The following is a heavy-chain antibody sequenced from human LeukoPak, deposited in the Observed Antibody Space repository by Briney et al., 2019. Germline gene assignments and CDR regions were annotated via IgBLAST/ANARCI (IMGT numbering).Heavy chain of an antibody. V-gene: IGHV3-23*01. CDR3: AKHLGAAAGPTDYYYYMDV. CDR1: GFTFSSYA. D-gene: IGHD6-13*01. CDR2: ISGSGGST. J-gene: IGHJ6*03. Sequence: PGGSLRLSCAASGFTFSSYAMSWVRQAPGKGLEWVSAISGSGGSTSYADSVTGRFTISRDNSKNTLYLQMNSLRAEDTAVYYCAKHLGAAAGPTDYYYYMDVWGKGTTVTVSS.